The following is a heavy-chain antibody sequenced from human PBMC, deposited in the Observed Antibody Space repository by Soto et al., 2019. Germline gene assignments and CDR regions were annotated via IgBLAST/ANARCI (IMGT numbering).Heavy chain of an antibody. V-gene: IGHV3-21*06. CDR1: GFTFSSCT. CDR2: ISPSTSHI. J-gene: IGHJ6*02. CDR3: AGCSGGACHQNYGMDV. D-gene: IGHD2-15*01. Sequence: EVHLVESGGGLVKPGGSLRLSCAVSGFTFSSCTMNWVRQAPGKGLEWVSSISPSTSHIYYADSVKGRFTISRDNAKNPLFLQMNRLRAEDTAVYYCAGCSGGACHQNYGMDVWGQGTTVTVSS.